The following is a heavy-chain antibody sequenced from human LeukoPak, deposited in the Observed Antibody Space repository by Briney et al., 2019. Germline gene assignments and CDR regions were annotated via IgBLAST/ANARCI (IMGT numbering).Heavy chain of an antibody. CDR3: TTDVLLV. J-gene: IGHJ1*01. Sequence: PGGSHRLSCAASGFTFNNAWMSWVRQAPGKGLEWVGRIKSKTDGGTTDYAAPVNGRFTISRDDSKNTLNLQMNSLKTEDTGVYYCTTDVLLVWGQGTVVTVSS. V-gene: IGHV3-15*01. D-gene: IGHD3-10*01. CDR1: GFTFNNAW. CDR2: IKSKTDGGTT.